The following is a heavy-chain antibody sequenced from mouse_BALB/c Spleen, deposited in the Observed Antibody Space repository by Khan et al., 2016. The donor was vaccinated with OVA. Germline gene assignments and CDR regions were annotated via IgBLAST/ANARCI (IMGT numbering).Heavy chain of an antibody. V-gene: IGHV1S136*01. J-gene: IGHJ4*01. D-gene: IGHD1-1*01. CDR1: GYTFTNYV. CDR2: INPYNDGT. Sequence: VQLQQSGPELVKPGASVKMSCKASGYTFTNYVMHWVKQKPGQGLEWIGYINPYNDGTKYNEKFKGKATLTSDKSSSTAYMELSSLTSEDSAVHHCARYGSSPYDAMDYWGQGTSVTVSS. CDR3: ARYGSSPYDAMDY.